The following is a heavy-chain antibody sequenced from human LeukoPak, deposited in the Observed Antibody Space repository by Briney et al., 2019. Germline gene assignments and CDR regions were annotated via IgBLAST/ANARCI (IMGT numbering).Heavy chain of an antibody. J-gene: IGHJ3*02. CDR3: ARIRDGYNDAYDI. Sequence: GASVKVSCKASGYTFTKSYIHWVRQAPGQRLEWMGLINPGGDNTNYAQNFQGRVTMTSDTSARTVCMELSSLRSEDTAIYYCARIRDGYNDAYDIWGQGTVVTVPS. D-gene: IGHD5-24*01. CDR2: INPGGDNT. V-gene: IGHV1-46*01. CDR1: GYTFTKSY.